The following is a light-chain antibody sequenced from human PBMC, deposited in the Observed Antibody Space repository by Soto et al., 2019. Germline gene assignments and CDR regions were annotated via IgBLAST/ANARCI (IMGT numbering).Light chain of an antibody. CDR1: SSDVGGYNY. V-gene: IGLV2-14*01. Sequence: QSALTQPASVSGSPGQSITISCTGTSSDVGGYNYVSWYQQHPGKAPKLMIYEVSNRPSGVSNRVSGSKSGNTASLTISGLQAEDEADYYCSSYTSSSTLYVFGPGTKVTVL. CDR3: SSYTSSSTLYV. CDR2: EVS. J-gene: IGLJ1*01.